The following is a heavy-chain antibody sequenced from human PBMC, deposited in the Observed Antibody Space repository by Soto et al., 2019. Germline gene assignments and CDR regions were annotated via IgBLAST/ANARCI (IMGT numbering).Heavy chain of an antibody. CDR1: GYTFNSYG. V-gene: IGHV1-18*01. Sequence: QVQLVQSGAEMKRPGASVRVSCKASGYTFNSYGINWVRQAPGRGLEWVGWVSTHTGNTHYAQNFQARVSMTTDKSATTSYLELRSLRSDDTAIYYCARDLGVVPVGNLGYWGQGTRVTVSS. CDR2: VSTHTGNT. J-gene: IGHJ4*02. D-gene: IGHD1-26*01. CDR3: ARDLGVVPVGNLGY.